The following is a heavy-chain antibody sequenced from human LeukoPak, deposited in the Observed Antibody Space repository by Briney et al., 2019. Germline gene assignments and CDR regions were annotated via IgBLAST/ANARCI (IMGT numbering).Heavy chain of an antibody. J-gene: IGHJ4*02. CDR1: GGSISSSSYF. CDR2: IYYSGST. V-gene: IGHV4-39*01. Sequence: PSETLSLTCTVSGGSISSSSYFWGWIRQPPGKGLEWIGSIYYSGSTYYTPPLKSRVIISVDTSKNQFSLKLSSVTAADTAVYYCARLIAAAGPTTVPLSIDYWGQGTLVTVSS. D-gene: IGHD6-13*01. CDR3: ARLIAAAGPTTVPLSIDY.